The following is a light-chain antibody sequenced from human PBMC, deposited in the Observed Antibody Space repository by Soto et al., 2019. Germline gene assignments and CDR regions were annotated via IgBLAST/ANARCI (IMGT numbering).Light chain of an antibody. CDR1: QSISSW. CDR3: QHYNSYSEA. V-gene: IGKV1-5*01. Sequence: DIQMTQSPSILSSSFGDRATITCRASQSISSWLAWYQQKPGQAPKLLIYDASSLESGVPSRFSGSGSGTEGTLTISSLQQDDGATYYCQHYNSYSEAFGQGTKVDIK. J-gene: IGKJ1*01. CDR2: DAS.